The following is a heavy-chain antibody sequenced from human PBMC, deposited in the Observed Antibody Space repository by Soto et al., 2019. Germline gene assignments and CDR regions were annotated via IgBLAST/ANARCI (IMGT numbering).Heavy chain of an antibody. CDR1: GFTFSNAW. Sequence: GGSLRLSCAASGFTFSNAWMNWVRQAPGKGLEWVGRIKSKTDGGTTDYAAPVKGRFTISRDDSKNTLYLQMNSLKTEDTAVYYCTTAFDFGVVMRDYYYYGMDVWGQGTTVTVSS. CDR2: IKSKTDGGTT. V-gene: IGHV3-15*07. D-gene: IGHD3-3*01. J-gene: IGHJ6*02. CDR3: TTAFDFGVVMRDYYYYGMDV.